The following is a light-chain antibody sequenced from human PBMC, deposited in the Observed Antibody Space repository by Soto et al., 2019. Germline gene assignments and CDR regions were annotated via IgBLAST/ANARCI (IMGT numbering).Light chain of an antibody. Sequence: QSVLTQPPSASGTPGQRVAISCSGASSNIGSTRANWYRQLPGSAPKLLIYSDNQRPSGVPDRFSGSKSGTSASLAISGLQSEVEAYYYCAAWDNSLNGSVFGTGPKVTVL. CDR2: SDN. J-gene: IGLJ1*01. CDR1: SSNIGSTR. V-gene: IGLV1-44*01. CDR3: AAWDNSLNGSV.